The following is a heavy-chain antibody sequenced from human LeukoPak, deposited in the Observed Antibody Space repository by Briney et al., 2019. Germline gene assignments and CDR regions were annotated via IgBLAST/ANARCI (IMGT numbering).Heavy chain of an antibody. CDR3: AKQGGFDWLTNWFDP. D-gene: IGHD3-9*01. J-gene: IGHJ5*02. CDR1: GFIFSSYA. CDR2: ISGSGGST. V-gene: IGHV3-23*01. Sequence: GGSLRLSCAASGFIFSSYAISWVRQAPGKGLEWVSAISGSGGSTYYADSVKGRFTISRDNSKNTLYLQMNSLRAEDTAVYYCAKQGGFDWLTNWFDPWGQGTLVTVSS.